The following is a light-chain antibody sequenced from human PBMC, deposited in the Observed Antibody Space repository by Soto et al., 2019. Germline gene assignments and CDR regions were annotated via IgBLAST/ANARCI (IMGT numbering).Light chain of an antibody. J-gene: IGKJ4*01. CDR3: QQYADSPPRVI. CDR2: GAS. V-gene: IGKV3-20*01. Sequence: EIVLTQSPGTLSLSPGERATLSCRASQSVNSAYLAWYQQKPGQAPRILIYGASNRAAGIPDRFSGSGSGTDFTLTSSRMEPEDFAVYYCQQYADSPPRVIFGGGTKVEIK. CDR1: QSVNSAY.